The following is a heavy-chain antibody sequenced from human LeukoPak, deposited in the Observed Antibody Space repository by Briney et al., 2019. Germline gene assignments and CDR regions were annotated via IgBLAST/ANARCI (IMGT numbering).Heavy chain of an antibody. J-gene: IGHJ6*03. CDR3: ARHSSPYYYYYYMDV. D-gene: IGHD3-10*01. V-gene: IGHV5-51*01. Sequence: GESLNISCKGSGYSFTSYWIGWVRQMPGKGLGWMGIIYPGDSDTRYSPSFQGQVTISADKSISTAYLQWSSLKASDTAMYYCARHSSPYYYYYYMDVWGKGTTVTVSS. CDR1: GYSFTSYW. CDR2: IYPGDSDT.